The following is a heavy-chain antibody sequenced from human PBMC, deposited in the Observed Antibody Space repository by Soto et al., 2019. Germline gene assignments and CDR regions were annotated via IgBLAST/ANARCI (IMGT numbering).Heavy chain of an antibody. Sequence: SQTLSLTCTVSGGSISSGGYYWSWIRQHPGKGLEWTGYIYYSGSTYYNPSLKSRVTMSVDTPKKQFSLILSSVTAADTALYYCAAMLIVGATPYCFEYWDEGNLVTVSS. CDR2: IYYSGST. CDR3: AAMLIVGATPYCFEY. D-gene: IGHD1-26*01. V-gene: IGHV4-31*03. J-gene: IGHJ4*01. CDR1: GGSISSGGYY.